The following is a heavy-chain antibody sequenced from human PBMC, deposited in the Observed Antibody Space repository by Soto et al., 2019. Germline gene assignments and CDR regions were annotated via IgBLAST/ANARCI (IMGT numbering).Heavy chain of an antibody. CDR1: GFTFGNSA. CDR2: ITGIDGRT. D-gene: IGHD2-15*01. J-gene: IGHJ5*02. V-gene: IGHV3-23*01. CDR3: AKDRGPYCSGGICYPPSWFDP. Sequence: XESLRLSCVGSGFTFGNSAMSWVRQAPGKGLEWVSSITGIDGRTYYADSVKGRFTISRDNPKNTLYLQMNNLRAEDTAMFYCAKDRGPYCSGGICYPPSWFDPWGQGTQVTVSS.